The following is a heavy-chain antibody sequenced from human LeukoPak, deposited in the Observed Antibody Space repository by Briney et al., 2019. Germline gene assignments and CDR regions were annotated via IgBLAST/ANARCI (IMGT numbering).Heavy chain of an antibody. Sequence: PGGSLRLSCAASGFTFSSYGMHWVRQAPGKGLEWVAVISYDGSNKYYADSVKGRFTISRDNAKNSLYLEMNSLRAEDTAVYYCARDTYYYDSGGYYTVYYFDYWGQGTLVTVSS. V-gene: IGHV3-30*03. J-gene: IGHJ4*02. D-gene: IGHD3-22*01. CDR1: GFTFSSYG. CDR2: ISYDGSNK. CDR3: ARDTYYYDSGGYYTVYYFDY.